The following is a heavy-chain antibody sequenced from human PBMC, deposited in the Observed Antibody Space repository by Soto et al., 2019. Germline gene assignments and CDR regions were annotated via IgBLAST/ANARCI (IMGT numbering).Heavy chain of an antibody. CDR1: GFTVSSNY. D-gene: IGHD3-16*01. Sequence: PGGSLRLSCAASGFTVSSNYMSWVRQAPGKGLEWVSVIYSGGSTYYADSVKGRFTISRDNSKNTLYLQMNSLRAEDTAVYYCARVLDYDYVWGSFPLNWFDPWGQGTLVTVSS. V-gene: IGHV3-66*01. CDR3: ARVLDYDYVWGSFPLNWFDP. J-gene: IGHJ5*02. CDR2: IYSGGST.